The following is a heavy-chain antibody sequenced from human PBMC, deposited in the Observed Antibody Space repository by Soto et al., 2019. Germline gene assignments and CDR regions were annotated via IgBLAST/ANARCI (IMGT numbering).Heavy chain of an antibody. CDR1: GYTFTSYG. Sequence: ASVKVSCKAPGYTFTSYGISWVRQAPGQGLEWMEWISAYNGNTNYAQKLQGRVTMTTDTSTSTAYMELRSLRSDDTAVYYCASQGVWGVYHVFDYWGRGTRVTVSS. J-gene: IGHJ4*02. D-gene: IGHD3-3*01. V-gene: IGHV1-18*01. CDR2: ISAYNGNT. CDR3: ASQGVWGVYHVFDY.